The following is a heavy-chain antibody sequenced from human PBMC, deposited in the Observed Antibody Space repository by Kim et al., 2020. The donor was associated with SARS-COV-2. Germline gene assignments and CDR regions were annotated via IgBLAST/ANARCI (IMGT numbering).Heavy chain of an antibody. CDR2: FDPEDGET. J-gene: IGHJ3*02. D-gene: IGHD3-22*01. CDR3: ATDPPRLTHAVLLDTDAFDI. Sequence: ASVKVSCKVSGYTLTELSMHWVRQAPGKGLEWMGGFDPEDGETIYAQKFQGRVTMTEDTSTDTAYMELSSLRSEDTAVYYCATDPPRLTHAVLLDTDAFDIWGQGTMVTVSS. CDR1: GYTLTELS. V-gene: IGHV1-24*01.